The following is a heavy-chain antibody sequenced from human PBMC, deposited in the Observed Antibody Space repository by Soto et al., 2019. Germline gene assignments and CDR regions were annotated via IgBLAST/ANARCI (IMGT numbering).Heavy chain of an antibody. J-gene: IGHJ4*02. Sequence: GASVKVSCKASWYTFTRYGISWVRPAPGQGLEWMGWISAYNGNTNYAQKLQGRVTITTDTSTSTAYMELRSLRSDDTAVYYCARDHYDFWSGYYRNWGQGTLVTVSS. V-gene: IGHV1-18*01. CDR3: ARDHYDFWSGYYRN. D-gene: IGHD3-3*01. CDR1: WYTFTRYG. CDR2: ISAYNGNT.